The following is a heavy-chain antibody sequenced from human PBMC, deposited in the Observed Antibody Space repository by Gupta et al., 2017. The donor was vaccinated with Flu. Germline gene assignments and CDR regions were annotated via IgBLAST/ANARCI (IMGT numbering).Heavy chain of an antibody. D-gene: IGHD6-25*01. CDR3: APXKRAAIGFGGLGP. V-gene: IGHV4-39*01. J-gene: IGHJ5*02. CDR2: IYYSGST. CDR1: STYY. Sequence: STYYWGWIRQPPGKGLEWIGNIYYSGSTYYNPSVKSRVSISVDTSKNQFSLKLSSVTAADXAXYYCAPXKRAAIGFGGLGPWGQGTLVNVSS.